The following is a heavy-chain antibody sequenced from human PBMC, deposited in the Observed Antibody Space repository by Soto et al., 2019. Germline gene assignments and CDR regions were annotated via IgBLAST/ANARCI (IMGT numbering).Heavy chain of an antibody. CDR1: GGSISNYY. CDR3: ARQPPGGDDSFDV. CDR2: FYYSGTT. D-gene: IGHD3-16*01. J-gene: IGHJ3*01. Sequence: QVQLQESGPGLVKPLETLSLTCAVSGGSISNYYWSWIRQTPGKRLEWNGYFYYSGTTKYNPSLKSRVTISEDPSKNQFSLELTSVTAADTAVYYCARQPPGGDDSFDVWGQGTMVTVSS. V-gene: IGHV4-59*08.